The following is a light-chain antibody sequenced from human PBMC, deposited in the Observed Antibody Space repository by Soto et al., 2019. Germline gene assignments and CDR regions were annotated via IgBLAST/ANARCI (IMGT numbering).Light chain of an antibody. V-gene: IGKV3-15*01. CDR2: GAS. Sequence: EIVMTQSPATLSAYNGERATLSCRASQSVSSNLAWYQQKPGQAPRLLIYGASTRATGIPARFSGSGSGTEFTLTISSLQSEDFAIYYCQQCYNRLPFTFGLGTQVDIK. CDR3: QQCYNRLPFT. CDR1: QSVSSN. J-gene: IGKJ3*01.